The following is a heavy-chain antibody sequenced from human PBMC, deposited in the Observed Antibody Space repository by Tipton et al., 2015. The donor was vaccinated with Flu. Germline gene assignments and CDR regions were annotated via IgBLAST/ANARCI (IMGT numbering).Heavy chain of an antibody. J-gene: IGHJ4*02. Sequence: TLSLTCTVSGGSISSSSYYWGWSRQPPGKGLEWIGSIYYSGSTYYNPSLKSRVTISVDTSKNQFSLKLSSVTAADTAVYYCAGDTIFGVAHWGQGTLVTVSS. CDR2: IYYSGST. CDR3: AGDTIFGVAH. CDR1: GGSISSSSYY. V-gene: IGHV4-39*07. D-gene: IGHD3-3*01.